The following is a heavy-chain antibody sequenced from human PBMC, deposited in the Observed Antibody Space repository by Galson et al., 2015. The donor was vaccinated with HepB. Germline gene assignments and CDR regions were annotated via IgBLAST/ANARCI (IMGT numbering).Heavy chain of an antibody. CDR1: GFTFSNAW. CDR2: LYHNGID. J-gene: IGHJ4*02. V-gene: IGHV4-38-2*01. Sequence: LRLSCAASGFTFSNAWMSWIRQPPGKGLEWIGSLYHNGIDFYNRSLKSRVTISVDTSKNQFSLKLTSVTAADTAMYYCARGGSGWPFDYWGQGTLVTVSS. D-gene: IGHD6-19*01. CDR3: ARGGSGWPFDY.